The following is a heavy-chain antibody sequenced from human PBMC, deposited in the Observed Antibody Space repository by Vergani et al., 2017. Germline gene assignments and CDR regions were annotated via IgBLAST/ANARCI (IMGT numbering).Heavy chain of an antibody. CDR3: AKEGAWRWLQSPFDY. CDR2: ISGSGGST. Sequence: EVQLVESGGGVVQPGRSLRLSCAASGFTFSSYGMHWVRQAPGKGLEWVSAISGSGGSTYYADSVKGRFTISRDNSKNTLYLQMNSLRAEDTAVYYCAKEGAWRWLQSPFDYWGQGTLVTVSS. CDR1: GFTFSSYG. V-gene: IGHV3-23*04. J-gene: IGHJ4*02. D-gene: IGHD5-24*01.